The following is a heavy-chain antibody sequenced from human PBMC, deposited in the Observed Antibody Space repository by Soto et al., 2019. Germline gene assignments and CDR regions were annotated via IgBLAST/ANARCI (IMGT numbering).Heavy chain of an antibody. V-gene: IGHV1-69*12. D-gene: IGHD2-2*02. CDR1: GGTFSSYA. CDR3: ATHEIGHCISASCYKGGYYYGMDV. Sequence: VPLVQSGAEVKKPGSSVKVSCKASGGTFSSYAISWVRQAPGQGLEWMGGIIPLFGTADYAQKFQGRVTITADESTSTAYMELSSLRSEDTAMYYCATHEIGHCISASCYKGGYYYGMDVWGQGTTVTVSS. J-gene: IGHJ6*01. CDR2: IIPLFGTA.